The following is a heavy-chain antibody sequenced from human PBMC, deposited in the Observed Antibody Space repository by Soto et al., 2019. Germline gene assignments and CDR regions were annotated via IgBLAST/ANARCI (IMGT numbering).Heavy chain of an antibody. CDR2: ISSSSSYI. J-gene: IGHJ6*03. D-gene: IGHD2-2*01. Sequence: GGSLRLSCAASGFTFSSYSMNWVRQAPGKGLEWVSSISSSSSYIYYADSVKGRFTISRDNAKNSLYLQMNSLRAEDTAVYYCARDVVVVPAAEEGYSYYMDVWGKGTTVTVSS. CDR1: GFTFSSYS. V-gene: IGHV3-21*01. CDR3: ARDVVVVPAAEEGYSYYMDV.